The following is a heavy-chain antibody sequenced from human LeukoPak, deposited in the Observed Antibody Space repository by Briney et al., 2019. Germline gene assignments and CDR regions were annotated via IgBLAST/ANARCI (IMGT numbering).Heavy chain of an antibody. CDR1: GGSISSYY. CDR2: IYYSGST. V-gene: IGHV4-59*01. D-gene: IGHD3-3*01. CDR3: ARMYYDFCSGYRWRDNWFDP. Sequence: PSETLSLTCTVSGGSISSYYWSWIRQPPGKGLEWIGYIYYSGSTNYNPSLKSRVTISVDTSKSQFSLKLSSVTAADTAVYYCARMYYDFCSGYRWRDNWFDPWGQGTLVTVSS. J-gene: IGHJ5*02.